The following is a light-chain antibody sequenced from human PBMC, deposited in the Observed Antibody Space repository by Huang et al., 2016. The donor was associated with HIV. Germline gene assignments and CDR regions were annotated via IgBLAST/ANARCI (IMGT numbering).Light chain of an antibody. J-gene: IGKJ1*01. CDR2: ATS. CDR3: QQYQSIPWT. CDR1: QGIGNS. V-gene: IGKV1-NL1*01. Sequence: DIQMTQSPSSLSASVGDRVTITCRASQGIGNSLAWYQQTPEKPPRLLLYATSRLESGGPSRFSGSGSGTHYTLTITTLQPEDIASYYCQQYQSIPWTFGQGTKVEIK.